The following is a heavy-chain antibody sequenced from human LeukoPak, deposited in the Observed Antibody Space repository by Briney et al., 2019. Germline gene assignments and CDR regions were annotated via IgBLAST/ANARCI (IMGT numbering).Heavy chain of an antibody. Sequence: PSETLSLTCTVSGGSISSSSYYWGWTRQPPGKGLEWIGSIYYSGSTYYNPSLKSRVTISVDTSKNQFSLKLSSVTAADTAVYYCVRSDDFWSGYYGYWGQGTLVTVSS. CDR3: VRSDDFWSGYYGY. J-gene: IGHJ4*02. CDR2: IYYSGST. V-gene: IGHV4-39*07. D-gene: IGHD3-3*01. CDR1: GGSISSSSYY.